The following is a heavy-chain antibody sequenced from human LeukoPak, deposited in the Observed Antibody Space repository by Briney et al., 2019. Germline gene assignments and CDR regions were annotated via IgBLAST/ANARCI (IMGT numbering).Heavy chain of an antibody. CDR3: ARAAHQYDFWSGYSTWYFDY. V-gene: IGHV4-59*01. Sequence: SETLSLTCTVSGGSISSYYWSWIRQPPGKGLEWIGYIYYSGSTNYNPSLKSRVTISVDTSKNQFSLKLSSVTAADTAVYYCARAAHQYDFWSGYSTWYFDYWGQGTLVTVS. D-gene: IGHD3-3*01. CDR1: GGSISSYY. J-gene: IGHJ4*02. CDR2: IYYSGST.